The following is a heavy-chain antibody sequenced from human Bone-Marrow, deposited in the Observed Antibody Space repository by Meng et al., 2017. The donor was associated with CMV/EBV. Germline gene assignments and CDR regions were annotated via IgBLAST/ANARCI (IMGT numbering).Heavy chain of an antibody. J-gene: IGHJ4*02. V-gene: IGHV4-59*01. Sequence: GSLRLSCTVSGGSISSYYWSWIRQPPGKGLEWIGYIYYSGSTNYNPSLKSRVTISVDTSKNQFSLKLSSVTAADTAVYYCARGDDFWSGYLSSLALDYWGQGTLVAVSS. CDR2: IYYSGST. CDR3: ARGDDFWSGYLSSLALDY. D-gene: IGHD3-3*01. CDR1: GGSISSYY.